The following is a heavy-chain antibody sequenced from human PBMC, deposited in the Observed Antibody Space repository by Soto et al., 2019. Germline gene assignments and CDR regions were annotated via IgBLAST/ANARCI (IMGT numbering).Heavy chain of an antibody. Sequence: ASVKVSCKASGYTFTGYYMHWVRQAPGQGLEWMGWINPNSGGTNYAQKLQGWVTMTSDTSISTAYMELSRLRSDDTAVYYCARSIAAPNAFDIWGQGTMVTVSS. J-gene: IGHJ3*02. D-gene: IGHD6-6*01. CDR2: INPNSGGT. CDR3: ARSIAAPNAFDI. CDR1: GYTFTGYY. V-gene: IGHV1-2*04.